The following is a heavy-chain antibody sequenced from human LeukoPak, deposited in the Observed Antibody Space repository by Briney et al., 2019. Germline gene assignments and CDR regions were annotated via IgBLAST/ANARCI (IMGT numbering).Heavy chain of an antibody. D-gene: IGHD2-2*01. Sequence: PGGSLRLSCVVSGFTFSDYYMSWIRQAPGKGLEWVSYISSSGSTTYYADSLKGRFTISRDNSKNTLYLQMNSLRAEDTAVYYCAKEGLRGRFIVVVPAAMSAFDIWGQGTMVTVSS. CDR3: AKEGLRGRFIVVVPAAMSAFDI. CDR2: ISSSGSTT. V-gene: IGHV3-11*01. J-gene: IGHJ3*02. CDR1: GFTFSDYY.